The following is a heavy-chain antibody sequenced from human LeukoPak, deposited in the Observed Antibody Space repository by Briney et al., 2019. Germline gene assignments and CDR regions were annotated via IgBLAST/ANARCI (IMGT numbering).Heavy chain of an antibody. CDR1: GYSISSGSYY. J-gene: IGHJ4*02. V-gene: IGHV4-61*02. Sequence: NTSETLSLTCAVSGYSISSGSYYWSWIRQPAGKGLEWIGRIYTSGSTNYNPSLKSRVTISVDTSKNQFSLKLSSVTAADTAVYYCARVPTTRGSYFDYWGQGTLVTVSS. D-gene: IGHD2-2*01. CDR3: ARVPTTRGSYFDY. CDR2: IYTSGST.